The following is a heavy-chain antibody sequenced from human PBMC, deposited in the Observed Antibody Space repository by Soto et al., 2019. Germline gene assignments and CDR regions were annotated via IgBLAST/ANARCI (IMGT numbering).Heavy chain of an antibody. CDR2: MNPNSGNT. CDR1: GYTFTSYD. V-gene: IGHV1-8*01. J-gene: IGHJ1*01. Sequence: ASVKVSCKASGYTFTSYDINWVRQATGQGLEWMGWMNPNSGNTGYAQKFQGRVTMTRNTSISTAYMELSSLRSEDTAVYYCARTLGSGWYVHRYFQHWGQGTLVTVSS. CDR3: ARTLGSGWYVHRYFQH. D-gene: IGHD6-19*01.